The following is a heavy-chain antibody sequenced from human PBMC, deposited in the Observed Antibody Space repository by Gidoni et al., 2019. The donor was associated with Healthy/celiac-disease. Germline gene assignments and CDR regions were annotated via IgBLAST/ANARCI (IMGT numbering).Heavy chain of an antibody. CDR1: GGSISRYY. CDR2: IYYSGST. CDR3: AREDIVVVPAAMRDSYYYYMDV. D-gene: IGHD2-2*01. J-gene: IGHJ6*03. V-gene: IGHV4-59*01. Sequence: QVQLQESGPGLVKPSETLSLTCTVSGGSISRYYWSWIRQPPGKGLEWIGYIYYSGSTNYNPSLKSRVTISVDTSKNQFSLKLSSVTAADTAVYYCAREDIVVVPAAMRDSYYYYMDVWGKGTTVTVSS.